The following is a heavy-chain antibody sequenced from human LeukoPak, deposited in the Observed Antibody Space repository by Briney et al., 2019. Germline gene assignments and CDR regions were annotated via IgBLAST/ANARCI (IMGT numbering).Heavy chain of an antibody. CDR3: ARVPSTMTPYFDY. J-gene: IGHJ4*02. V-gene: IGHV4-39*07. Sequence: SETLSLTCTVSGGSISSSSYYWGWIRQPPGKGLEWIGSIYYSGSTYYNPSLKSRVTISVDTSKNQFSLKLSSVTAADTAVYYCARVPSTMTPYFDYWGQGTLVTVSS. D-gene: IGHD3-22*01. CDR1: GGSISSSSYY. CDR2: IYYSGST.